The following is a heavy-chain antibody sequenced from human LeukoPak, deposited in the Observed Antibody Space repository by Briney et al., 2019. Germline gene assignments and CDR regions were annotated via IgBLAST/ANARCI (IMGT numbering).Heavy chain of an antibody. J-gene: IGHJ4*02. CDR3: TRDRGAYNLYDY. D-gene: IGHD1-1*01. V-gene: IGHV3-49*03. CDR2: IRSKAYGETA. CDR1: GFTFGDYA. Sequence: GGSLRLSCTASGFTFGDYAMSWIRQAPGKGLEWVGFIRSKAYGETADYAASVKGRFTISRDDSKAIAYLQLNSLKTEDTAVYHCTRDRGAYNLYDYWGQGTLVTVSS.